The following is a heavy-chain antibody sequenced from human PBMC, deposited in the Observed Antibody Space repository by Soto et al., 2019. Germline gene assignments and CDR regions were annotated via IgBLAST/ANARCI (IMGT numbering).Heavy chain of an antibody. CDR2: INHSGST. V-gene: IGHV4-34*01. CDR3: ARGSEYDILTGQKKAYYFDY. J-gene: IGHJ4*02. CDR1: GGSFSGYY. D-gene: IGHD3-9*01. Sequence: SETLCLTCAVYGGSFSGYYWSWIRQPPGKGLEWIGEINHSGSTNYNPSLKSRVTISVDTSKNQFSLKLSSVTAADTAVYYCARGSEYDILTGQKKAYYFDYWGQGTLVTVSS.